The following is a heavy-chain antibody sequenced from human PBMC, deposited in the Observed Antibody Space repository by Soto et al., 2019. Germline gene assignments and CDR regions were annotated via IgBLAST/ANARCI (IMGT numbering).Heavy chain of an antibody. CDR2: ISTSNGDT. CDR3: ASEYCSSASCYGVDY. V-gene: IGHV1-18*01. Sequence: QVQLVQSGVEVKKPGASVKVSCKASGYTFTTYGISWVRQAPGQGLEWMGWISTSNGDTKYAQKLQGRVTMTTDTSTSTAYMELRSLRSDDTAVYYCASEYCSSASCYGVDYWGQGILVTVSS. CDR1: GYTFTTYG. D-gene: IGHD2-2*01. J-gene: IGHJ4*02.